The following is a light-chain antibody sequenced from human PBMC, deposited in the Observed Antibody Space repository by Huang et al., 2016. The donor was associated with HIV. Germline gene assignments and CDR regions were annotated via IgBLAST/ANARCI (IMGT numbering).Light chain of an antibody. Sequence: VILTQSPATLSVSPGEGATLSCRASQNIGTHLAWYQQRPGQAPRLRMFGEATRATGGPARFNGRGSGTEFNLNISGLQSEDFATYYCQHYNNWPPLSFGGGTEVDI. CDR1: QNIGTH. J-gene: IGKJ4*01. CDR2: GEA. V-gene: IGKV3-15*01. CDR3: QHYNNWPPLS.